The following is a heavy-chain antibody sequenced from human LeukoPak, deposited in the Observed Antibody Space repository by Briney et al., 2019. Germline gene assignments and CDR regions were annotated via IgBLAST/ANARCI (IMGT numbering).Heavy chain of an antibody. J-gene: IGHJ4*02. V-gene: IGHV4-59*01. CDR3: ARDQPPLWFGELEE. D-gene: IGHD3-10*01. Sequence: PSETLSLTCTVSGGSISSYYWSWIRQPPGKGLEWIGYIYYSGSTNYNPSLKSRVTISVDTSKNQFSLKLSSVTAADTAVYYCARDQPPLWFGELEEWGQGTLVTVSS. CDR2: IYYSGST. CDR1: GGSISSYY.